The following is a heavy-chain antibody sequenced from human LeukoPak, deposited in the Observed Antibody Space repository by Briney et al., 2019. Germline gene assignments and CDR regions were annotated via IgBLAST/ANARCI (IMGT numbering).Heavy chain of an antibody. D-gene: IGHD3-22*01. CDR1: GFSFSSYA. V-gene: IGHV3-64D*06. CDR2: LNNVCDRA. J-gene: IGHJ4*02. Sequence: GGSLRLSCSASGFSFSSYAMHWVRQAPGNGLEHISLLNNVCDRAYYAVSMTGRFTISRDNPKNTLYLQMSSLRAEDTAVYYCAKVLRPRVVVVIGAWDYWGQGTLVTVSS. CDR3: AKVLRPRVVVVIGAWDY.